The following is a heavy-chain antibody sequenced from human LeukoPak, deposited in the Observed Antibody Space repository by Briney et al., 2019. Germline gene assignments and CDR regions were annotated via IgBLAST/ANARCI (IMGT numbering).Heavy chain of an antibody. D-gene: IGHD4-11*01. Sequence: SETLSLTCTVSGGSISSYYWSWIRQPPGKGLEWIGYIYYSGSTNYNPSLKSRVTISVDTSKNQFSLKLSSVTAADTAVYYCARDDYSSGRAFDIWGQGTMVTVSS. J-gene: IGHJ3*02. CDR1: GGSISSYY. CDR2: IYYSGST. V-gene: IGHV4-59*01. CDR3: ARDDYSSGRAFDI.